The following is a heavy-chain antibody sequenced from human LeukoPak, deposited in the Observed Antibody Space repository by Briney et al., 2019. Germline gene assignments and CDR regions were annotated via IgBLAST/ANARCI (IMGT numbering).Heavy chain of an antibody. CDR3: ARGPSGYHNN. CDR1: EFSVGSKY. V-gene: IGHV3-66*01. Sequence: GGSLRLSCAACEFSVGSKYMTWVRQAPGKGRECVSLMYSGGSTYYAESVKGRFTISRDNCKNTLYLQMNSLRAEDTAVYYRARGPSGYHNNGGKGTLVTVSS. D-gene: IGHD5-12*01. J-gene: IGHJ4*02. CDR2: MYSGGST.